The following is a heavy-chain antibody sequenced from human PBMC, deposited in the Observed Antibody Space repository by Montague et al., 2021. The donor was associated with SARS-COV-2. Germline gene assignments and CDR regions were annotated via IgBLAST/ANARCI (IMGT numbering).Heavy chain of an antibody. CDR1: GGSLSNYY. CDR3: VRGLAVKNYYDFWSGPKWFDP. Sequence: SETLSLTCAVYGGSLSNYYWSWIRQPPGKGLEWIGEINHRGTTNDNASLKSRVTMSVDTSKNQFSLNLSSVTAADTAVYYCVRGLAVKNYYDFWSGPKWFDPWGQGNLVTVSS. CDR2: INHRGTT. J-gene: IGHJ5*02. V-gene: IGHV4-34*01. D-gene: IGHD3-3*01.